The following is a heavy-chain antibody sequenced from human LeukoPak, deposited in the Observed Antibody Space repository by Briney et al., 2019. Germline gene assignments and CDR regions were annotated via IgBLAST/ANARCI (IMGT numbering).Heavy chain of an antibody. D-gene: IGHD6-13*01. V-gene: IGHV4-4*07. Sequence: SETLSLTCTVSGDFIRSYYWSWIRQPAGKGLEWIGRIYTSGSTNYNPSLKSRVTMSVDTSKNQFSLKLSSVTAADTAVYYCARGAGSSSWSYYYYYYYMDVWGKGTTVTVSS. CDR2: IYTSGST. CDR1: GDFIRSYY. J-gene: IGHJ6*03. CDR3: ARGAGSSSWSYYYYYYYMDV.